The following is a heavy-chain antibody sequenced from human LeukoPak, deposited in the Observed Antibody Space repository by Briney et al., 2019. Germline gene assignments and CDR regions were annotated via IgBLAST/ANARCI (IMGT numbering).Heavy chain of an antibody. D-gene: IGHD2-2*01. J-gene: IGHJ4*02. CDR3: ARDQYCSSTSCPAPFDY. CDR2: IYYSGST. Sequence: NSSETLSLTCTVSGGSISSSSYYWGWIRQPPGKGLEWIGSIYYSGSTYYNPSLKSRVAISIDTSKNRFSLKLSSVTAADTAVYYCARDQYCSSTSCPAPFDYWGQGTLVTVSS. CDR1: GGSISSSSYY. V-gene: IGHV4-39*02.